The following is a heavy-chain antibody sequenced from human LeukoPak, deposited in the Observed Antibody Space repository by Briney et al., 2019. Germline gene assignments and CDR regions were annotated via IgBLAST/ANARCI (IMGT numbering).Heavy chain of an antibody. CDR1: GFTFSSYG. CDR2: IRYDGNNK. CDR3: AKVDYDSSGYYKTTEPGGYDY. V-gene: IGHV3-30*02. Sequence: PGGSLRLSCAASGFTFSSYGMHWVRQAPGKGLEWVAFIRYDGNNKYYADSVKGRFTISRDNSKNTLYLQMNSLRAEDTAVYYCAKVDYDSSGYYKTTEPGGYDYWGQGTLVTVSS. J-gene: IGHJ4*02. D-gene: IGHD3-22*01.